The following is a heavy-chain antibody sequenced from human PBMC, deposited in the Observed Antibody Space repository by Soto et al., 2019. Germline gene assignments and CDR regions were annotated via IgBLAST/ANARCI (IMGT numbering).Heavy chain of an antibody. CDR3: ARGAGIWGEDAFDI. J-gene: IGHJ3*02. D-gene: IGHD3-16*01. CDR1: GFTFSSYG. V-gene: IGHV3-33*01. CDR2: IWYDGSNK. Sequence: QVQLVESGGGVVQPGRSLRLSCAASGFTFSSYGMHWVRQAPGKGLEWVAVIWYDGSNKYYADSVKGRFTISRDNSKNTLYLQMNSLRAEDTAVYYCARGAGIWGEDAFDIWGQGTMVTVSS.